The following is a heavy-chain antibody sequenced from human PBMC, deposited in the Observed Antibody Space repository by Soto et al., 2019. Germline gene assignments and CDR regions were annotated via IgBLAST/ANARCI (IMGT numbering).Heavy chain of an antibody. D-gene: IGHD3-10*01. CDR1: GGSISSYY. CDR2: IYYSGST. V-gene: IGHV4-59*01. Sequence: SETLSLTCTVPGGSISSYYWSWIRQPPGKGLECIGYIYYSGSTNYNPSLKSRVTISVDTSKNQFSLKLSSVTAADTAVYYCARDKRIDGSGSYYNEPEPHYYYYGMDVWGQGTTVT. J-gene: IGHJ6*02. CDR3: ARDKRIDGSGSYYNEPEPHYYYYGMDV.